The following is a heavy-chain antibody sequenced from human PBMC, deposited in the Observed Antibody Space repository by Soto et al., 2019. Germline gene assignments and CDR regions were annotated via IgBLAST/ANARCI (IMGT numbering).Heavy chain of an antibody. CDR3: ARETRAGTYQRFDF. D-gene: IGHD6-19*01. CDR2: IHHTGNH. V-gene: IGHV4-4*02. Sequence: QVQLQESGPGLVKPSGTLSLTCAVSGGSISTNNWWHWIRQSPGKGLEWIGEIHHTGNHKYSPALNSRVIMSIDQSKNQFSPTLTSVTAADTALYYFARETRAGTYQRFDFWGQGSLVTVSS. CDR1: GGSISTNNW. J-gene: IGHJ4*02.